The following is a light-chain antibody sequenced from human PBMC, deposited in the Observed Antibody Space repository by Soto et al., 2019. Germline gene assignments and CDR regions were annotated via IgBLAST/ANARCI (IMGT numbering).Light chain of an antibody. CDR2: GAS. V-gene: IGKV3-20*01. CDR1: QSVSSSY. J-gene: IGKJ3*01. Sequence: EIVLTQSPGTLSLSPGERATLSCRASQSVSSSYLAWYQQKPGQAPRLLIYGASSRATGIPDRFSGSGSGTHFTLTISRLEPEDFAVYYCQQYRSSPLFTFAPGTKVHIK. CDR3: QQYRSSPLFT.